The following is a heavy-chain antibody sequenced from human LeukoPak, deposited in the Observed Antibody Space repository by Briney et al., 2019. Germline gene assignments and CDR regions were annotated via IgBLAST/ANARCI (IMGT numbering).Heavy chain of an antibody. Sequence: SETLSLTCTVSGGSISSGSYYWSWIRQPAGKRLEWIGRIHSSGSTTYNPSLKSRVTISIDRSKNQFSLKLSSVTAADTAVYYCARDPSGLDYDSSGDYWGQGALVTVSS. CDR2: IHSSGST. CDR1: GGSISSGSYY. J-gene: IGHJ4*02. D-gene: IGHD3-22*01. V-gene: IGHV4-61*02. CDR3: ARDPSGLDYDSSGDY.